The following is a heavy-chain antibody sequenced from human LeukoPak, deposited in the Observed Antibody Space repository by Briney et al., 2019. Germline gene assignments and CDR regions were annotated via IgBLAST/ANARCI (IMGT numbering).Heavy chain of an antibody. CDR2: IIPILGVA. D-gene: IGHD3-22*01. Sequence: SVKVSCKASGGTFSNYAISWVRQAPGQGLEWMGRIIPILGVANYAQKFQGRVSITADKSTGTAYMELSSLRSEDTAVYYCASGPEIYDSSGFAYYFDYWGQGTLVTVSS. J-gene: IGHJ4*02. V-gene: IGHV1-69*04. CDR3: ASGPEIYDSSGFAYYFDY. CDR1: GGTFSNYA.